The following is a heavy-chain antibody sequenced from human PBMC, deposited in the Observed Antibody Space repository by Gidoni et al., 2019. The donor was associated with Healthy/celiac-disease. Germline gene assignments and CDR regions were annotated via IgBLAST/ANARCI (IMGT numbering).Heavy chain of an antibody. J-gene: IGHJ4*02. V-gene: IGHV1-3*01. D-gene: IGHD3-3*01. CDR3: ASDREIRGYDFWSGTEFDY. CDR1: GYTFTSYA. Sequence: SVKVSCKASGYTFTSYAMHWVRQAPGQRLEWMGWINAGNGNTKYSQKFQGRVTITRDTSASTAYMELSSLRSEDTAVYYCASDREIRGYDFWSGTEFDYWGQGTLVTVSS. CDR2: INAGNGNT.